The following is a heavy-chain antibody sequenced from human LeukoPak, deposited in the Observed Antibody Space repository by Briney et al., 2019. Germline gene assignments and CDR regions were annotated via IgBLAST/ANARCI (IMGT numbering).Heavy chain of an antibody. V-gene: IGHV3-30-3*01. J-gene: IGHJ3*02. D-gene: IGHD1-26*01. CDR2: ISYDGSNK. CDR3: ARDLSEGVGATIGYAFDI. Sequence: GRSLRLSCAASGFTFSSYAMHWVRQAPGKGLEGVAVISYDGSNKYYADSVKGRFTISRDNSKNTLYLQMNSLRAEDTAVYYCARDLSEGVGATIGYAFDIWGQGTMVTVSS. CDR1: GFTFSSYA.